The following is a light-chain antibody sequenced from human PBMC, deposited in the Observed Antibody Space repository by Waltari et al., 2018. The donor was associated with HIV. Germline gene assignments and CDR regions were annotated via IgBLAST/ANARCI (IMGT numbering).Light chain of an antibody. V-gene: IGLV1-47*01. CDR2: RNN. CDR3: AAWDDSLNSFV. Sequence: QSVLTQPPSESATPGQRVTISCSGGSSTTGRNYVYWYQQIPGTAPKLLIYRNNQRPSRVPDRFSGSKSGTSASLAISGLQSEDEADYYCAAWDDSLNSFVFGSGTRVTVL. CDR1: SSTTGRNY. J-gene: IGLJ1*01.